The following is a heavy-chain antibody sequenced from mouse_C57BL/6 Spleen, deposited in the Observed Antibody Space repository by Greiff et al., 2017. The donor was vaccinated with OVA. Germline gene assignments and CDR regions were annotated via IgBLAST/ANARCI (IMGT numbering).Heavy chain of an antibody. V-gene: IGHV1-61*01. CDR1: GYTFTSYW. CDR2: IYPSDSET. D-gene: IGHD1-1*01. J-gene: IGHJ2*01. Sequence: QVQLKQPGAELVRPGSSVKLSCKASGYTFTSYWMDWVKQRPGQGLEWIGNIYPSDSETHYNQKFKDKATLTVDKSSSTAYMQLSSLTSEDSAVYYCARGIYGSSSHFDYWGQGTTLTVSS. CDR3: ARGIYGSSSHFDY.